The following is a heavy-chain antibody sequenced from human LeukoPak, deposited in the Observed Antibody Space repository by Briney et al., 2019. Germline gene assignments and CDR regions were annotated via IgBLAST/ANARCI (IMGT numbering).Heavy chain of an antibody. V-gene: IGHV1-69*06. J-gene: IGHJ3*02. CDR2: IIPIFGTA. CDR1: GGTFSSYA. D-gene: IGHD1-26*01. CDR3: AGVEVGATSFFKIDAFDI. Sequence: EASVKVSFKASGGTFSSYAISWVRQAPGQGLEWMGGIIPIFGTANYAQKFQGRVTITADKSTSTAYMELSSLRSEDTAVYYCAGVEVGATSFFKIDAFDIWGQGTMVTVSS.